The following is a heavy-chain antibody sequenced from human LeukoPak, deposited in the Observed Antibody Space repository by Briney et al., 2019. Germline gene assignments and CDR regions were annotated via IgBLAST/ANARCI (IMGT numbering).Heavy chain of an antibody. CDR1: GGSFSGYY. CDR2: IYTSGST. J-gene: IGHJ6*03. Sequence: SETLSLTCAVYGGSFSGYYWSWIRQPAGKGLEWIGRIYTSGSTNYNPSLKSRVTISVDTSKNQFSLKLSSVTAADTAVYYCASLDCSGGSCYSTSYMDVWGKGTTVTVSS. D-gene: IGHD2-15*01. V-gene: IGHV4-59*10. CDR3: ASLDCSGGSCYSTSYMDV.